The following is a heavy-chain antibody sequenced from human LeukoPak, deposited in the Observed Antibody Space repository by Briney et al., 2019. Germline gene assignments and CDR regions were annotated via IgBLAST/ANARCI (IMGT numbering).Heavy chain of an antibody. Sequence: GGSLRLSCAASGFTVSSNYMSWVRQAPGKGLEWVSGINWNGGRAGHADSVKGRFTISRDNAKNSLYLQMNSLRAEDTALYYCAKDGGAHYDILTGFDYWGQGTLVTVSS. J-gene: IGHJ4*02. D-gene: IGHD3-9*01. CDR2: INWNGGRA. CDR1: GFTVSSNY. CDR3: AKDGGAHYDILTGFDY. V-gene: IGHV3-20*04.